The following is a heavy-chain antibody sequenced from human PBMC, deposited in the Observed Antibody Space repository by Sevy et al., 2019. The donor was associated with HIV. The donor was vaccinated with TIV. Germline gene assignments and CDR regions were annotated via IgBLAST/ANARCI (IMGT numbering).Heavy chain of an antibody. CDR3: TRGDCGGDCSPHWFDP. Sequence: ASVKVSCKASGYTFTNYHMHWARQAPGQGLEWMGIINPSAGSTRYAQKFQGRVTMTRDTSTSTVYMELSSLRSEDTAVYFCTRGDCGGDCSPHWFDPWGQGSLVTVSS. J-gene: IGHJ5*02. V-gene: IGHV1-46*03. D-gene: IGHD2-21*01. CDR2: INPSAGST. CDR1: GYTFTNYH.